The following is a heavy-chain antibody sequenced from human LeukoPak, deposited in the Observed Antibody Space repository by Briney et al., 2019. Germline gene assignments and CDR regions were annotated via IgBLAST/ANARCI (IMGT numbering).Heavy chain of an antibody. CDR1: GFTVSSNY. D-gene: IGHD2-2*01. CDR3: AKDRSYVVPAAKNWFDP. V-gene: IGHV3-53*01. Sequence: GGSLRLSCAVSGFTVSSNYMSWVRQAPGKGLEWVSVLYNGGNTYYADSVKGRFTVSRDNSKNTLYLQMNSLRAEDTAVYYCAKDRSYVVPAAKNWFDPWGQGTLVTVSS. J-gene: IGHJ5*02. CDR2: LYNGGNT.